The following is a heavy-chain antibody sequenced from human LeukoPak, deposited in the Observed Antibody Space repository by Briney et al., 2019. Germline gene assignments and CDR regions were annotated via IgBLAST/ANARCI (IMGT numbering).Heavy chain of an antibody. V-gene: IGHV1-2*02. J-gene: IGHJ6*02. D-gene: IGHD2-2*01. CDR3: AGDHANYSSAMDV. Sequence: EASVKVSCKASGYTFTAYYMHWVRQAPGQGLEWMGWINPNSGDTNYARKFPGRVTMTRDTSISTAYMELSSLRSDDTAVYYCAGDHANYSSAMDVWGQGTTVTVSS. CDR1: GYTFTAYY. CDR2: INPNSGDT.